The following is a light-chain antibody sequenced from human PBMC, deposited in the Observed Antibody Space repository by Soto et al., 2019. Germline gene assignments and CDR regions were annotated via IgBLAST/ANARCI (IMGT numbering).Light chain of an antibody. CDR2: YDD. V-gene: IGLV1-36*01. CDR3: ATWDDSLNKEL. Sequence: QSVLTQPPSVSGALRQRVTISCSGSSSNIGNKPVNWYQQLSGKAPKLLIYYDDLLPSGVSDRFSGSKSGTSASLAISGLLSEDEVDYYCATWDDSLNKELFGGGTKLTVL. J-gene: IGLJ2*01. CDR1: SSNIGNKP.